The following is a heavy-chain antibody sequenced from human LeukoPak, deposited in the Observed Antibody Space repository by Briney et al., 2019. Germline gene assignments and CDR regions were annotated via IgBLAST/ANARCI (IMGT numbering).Heavy chain of an antibody. V-gene: IGHV4-39*01. D-gene: IGHD5-18*01. CDR2: MHYSGSTFT. CDR3: ARARLGYSYGIFDT. J-gene: IGHJ4*02. Sequence: SETLSLTCAVSGGSISSNSYYWGWIRQPPGKGLEWIGTMHYSGSTFTFYNPSLKSRVTISMDTSKNQSSLKLSSVTATDTSVYYCARARLGYSYGIFDTWGQGTLVTVSS. CDR1: GGSISSNSYY.